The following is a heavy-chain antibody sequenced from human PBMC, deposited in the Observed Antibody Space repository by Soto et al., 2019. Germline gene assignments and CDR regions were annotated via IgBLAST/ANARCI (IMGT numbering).Heavy chain of an antibody. CDR3: MTTVTTFGC. CDR2: IKQDGSQK. D-gene: IGHD4-17*01. J-gene: IGHJ4*02. V-gene: IGHV3-7*05. Sequence: EVQLVESGGGLVQPGGSLRLSCAASGFTLSNYWMNWVRQAPGKGLEWVANIKQDGSQKNYVDSVKGRFTISRDNAKNSLYLQMNSLRAEDTAVYYGMTTVTTFGCWGQGTLVTVSS. CDR1: GFTLSNYW.